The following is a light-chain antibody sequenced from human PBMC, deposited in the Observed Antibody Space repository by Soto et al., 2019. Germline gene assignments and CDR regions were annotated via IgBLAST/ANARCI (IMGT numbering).Light chain of an antibody. V-gene: IGLV2-23*02. J-gene: IGLJ2*01. CDR1: SSDVGSYNL. Sequence: QSALTQPASVSGSPGQSITISCTGTSSDVGSYNLASCYQQHPGKAPKLMIYEVSKRPSGVSNRFSGSKSGNTASLTISGLQAEDEADYYCCSYAGSSTFDVVFGGGTKLTVL. CDR2: EVS. CDR3: CSYAGSSTFDVV.